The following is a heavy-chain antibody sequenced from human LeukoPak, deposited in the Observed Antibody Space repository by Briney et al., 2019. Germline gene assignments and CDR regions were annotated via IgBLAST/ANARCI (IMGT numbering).Heavy chain of an antibody. CDR3: ARVGPYYDSSGYSYYYYYGMDV. D-gene: IGHD3-22*01. J-gene: IGHJ6*02. Sequence: ASVKVSCKVSGYTLTELSMHWVRRAPGKGLEWMGGFDPEDGETIYAEKFQGRVTMTEDESTSTAYMELSSLRSEDTAVYYCARVGPYYDSSGYSYYYYYGMDVWGQGTTVTVSS. CDR1: GYTLTELS. CDR2: FDPEDGET. V-gene: IGHV1-24*01.